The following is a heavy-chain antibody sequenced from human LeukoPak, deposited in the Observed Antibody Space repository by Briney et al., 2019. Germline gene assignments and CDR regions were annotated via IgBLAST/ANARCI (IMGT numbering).Heavy chain of an antibody. CDR2: IYYSGST. V-gene: IGHV4-30-4*01. D-gene: IGHD3-3*01. CDR1: GGSISSGDYY. J-gene: IGHJ5*02. Sequence: PSQTLSLTCTVSGGSISSGDYYWSWIRQPPGKGLEWIGYIYYSGSTYYNPSLKSRVTISVDTSKNQFSLKLSSVTAADTAVYYSARLTTIFEGWFDPWGQGTLVTVSS. CDR3: ARLTTIFEGWFDP.